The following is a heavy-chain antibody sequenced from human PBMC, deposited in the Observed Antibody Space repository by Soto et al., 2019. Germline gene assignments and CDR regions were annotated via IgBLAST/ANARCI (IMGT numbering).Heavy chain of an antibody. V-gene: IGHV3-74*01. CDR1: GFTFSSYW. CDR2: INSDGSST. J-gene: IGHJ6*04. D-gene: IGHD6-13*01. CDR3: AREYPQEEAGPGVYGMDV. Sequence: GGSLRLSCAASGFTFSSYWMHWVRQAPGKGLVWVSRINSDGSSTNYADSVKGRFTISRDNAKNTLYLQMNSLRAEDTAVYYCAREYPQEEAGPGVYGMDVWGKGTTVT.